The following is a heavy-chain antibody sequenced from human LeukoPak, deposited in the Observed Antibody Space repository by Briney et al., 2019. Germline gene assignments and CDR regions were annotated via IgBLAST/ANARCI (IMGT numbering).Heavy chain of an antibody. D-gene: IGHD3-22*01. CDR3: TTDSSGYYSERASGYFDY. CDR1: GFTFSNAW. J-gene: IGHJ4*02. V-gene: IGHV3-15*01. Sequence: GSLRLSCAASGFTFSNAWMSWVRQAPGKGLEWVGRIKSKTDGGTTDYAAPVKGRFTISRDDSKNTLYLQMNSLKTEDTAVYYCTTDSSGYYSERASGYFDYWGQGTLVTVSS. CDR2: IKSKTDGGTT.